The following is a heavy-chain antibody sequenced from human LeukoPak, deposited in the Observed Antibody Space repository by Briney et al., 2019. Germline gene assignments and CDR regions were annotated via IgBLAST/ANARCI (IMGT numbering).Heavy chain of an antibody. Sequence: GGSLRLSCAASGFIFSDFSMNWVRQAPGKGLEDVAYINTDSKSMWYADSVKGRFTISRDNSKNTLYLQMNSLRAEDTAVYYCAREVARGYYYYMDVWGKGTTVTVSS. J-gene: IGHJ6*03. CDR1: GFIFSDFS. D-gene: IGHD2-15*01. CDR3: AREVARGYYYYMDV. V-gene: IGHV3-48*01. CDR2: INTDSKSM.